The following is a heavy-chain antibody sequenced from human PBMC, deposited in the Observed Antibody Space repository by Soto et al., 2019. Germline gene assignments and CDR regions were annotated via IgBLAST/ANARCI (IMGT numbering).Heavy chain of an antibody. V-gene: IGHV4-61*01. D-gene: IGHD2-15*01. J-gene: IGHJ5*02. CDR2: IYYSGST. Sequence: SETLSLTCTVSGGSVSSGSYYWSWIRQPPGKGLEWIGCIYYSGSTNYNPSLKSRVTISVDTSKNQFSLKLSSVTAADTAVYYCARDPIDTRYCSGGSCYQPWFDPWGQGTLVTVSS. CDR1: GGSVSSGSYY. CDR3: ARDPIDTRYCSGGSCYQPWFDP.